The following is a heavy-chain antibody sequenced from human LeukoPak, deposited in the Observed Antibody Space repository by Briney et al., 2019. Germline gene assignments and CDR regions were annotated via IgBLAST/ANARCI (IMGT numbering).Heavy chain of an antibody. CDR1: GYTFTGYY. J-gene: IGHJ4*02. V-gene: IGHV1-2*02. Sequence: VASVKVFCKASGYTFTGYYMHWVRQAPGQGLEWMGWINPNSGGTNYAQKFQGRVTMTRDTSISTAYMELSRLRSDDTAVYYCARDPSGYYDYWGQGTLVTVSS. CDR2: INPNSGGT. D-gene: IGHD3-22*01. CDR3: ARDPSGYYDY.